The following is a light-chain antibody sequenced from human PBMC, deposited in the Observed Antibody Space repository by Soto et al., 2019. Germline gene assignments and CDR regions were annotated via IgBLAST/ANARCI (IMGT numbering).Light chain of an antibody. Sequence: SYELTQPPSVSVAPGQTARITCGGNNIGGKSVHWYQQKPGQAPVLLVHDDSDRPSGIPERISGSNSGNTATLTISGLQAEDEADYYCCSHTISGAPVFGGGTKLTVL. CDR1: NIGGKS. V-gene: IGLV3-21*02. CDR2: DDS. CDR3: CSHTISGAPV. J-gene: IGLJ2*01.